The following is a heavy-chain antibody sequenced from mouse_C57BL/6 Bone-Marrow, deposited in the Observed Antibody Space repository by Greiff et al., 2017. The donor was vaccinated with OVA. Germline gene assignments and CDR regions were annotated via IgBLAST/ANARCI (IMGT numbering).Heavy chain of an antibody. CDR2: INPNYGTT. V-gene: IGHV1-39*01. CDR3: AREGGSSYLGGFAY. D-gene: IGHD1-1*01. CDR1: GYSFTDYN. J-gene: IGHJ3*01. Sequence: VQLQQSGPELVKPGASVKISCKASGYSFTDYNMNWVKQSTGKSLEWIGVINPNYGTTSYNQKFKGKATLTVDQSSSTAYMQLNSLTSEDSAVYYGAREGGSSYLGGFAYWGQGTLVTVSA.